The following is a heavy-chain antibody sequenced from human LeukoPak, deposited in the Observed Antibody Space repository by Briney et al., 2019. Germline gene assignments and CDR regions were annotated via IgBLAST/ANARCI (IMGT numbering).Heavy chain of an antibody. J-gene: IGHJ3*01. D-gene: IGHD2-21*01. CDR2: IYPGDSDA. V-gene: IGHV5-51*01. Sequence: AGESLRISCKGSGYTSTTYWVAWVRQMPGKGLEWMGMIYPGDSDARYSPSFQGQVTISADRSIRTAYLQWSSLKVSDTAVYYCARREGPYSRGAFDLWGQGTMVTVSS. CDR1: GYTSTTYW. CDR3: ARREGPYSRGAFDL.